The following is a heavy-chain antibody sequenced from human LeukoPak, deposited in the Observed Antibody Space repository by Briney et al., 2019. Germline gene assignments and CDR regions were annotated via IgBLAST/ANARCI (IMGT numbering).Heavy chain of an antibody. CDR1: GFTFSDAW. J-gene: IGHJ4*02. V-gene: IGHV3-15*01. CDR3: TTWSSQFDY. CDR2: IQSKTDGGTT. D-gene: IGHD6-6*01. Sequence: GGSLRLSCAASGFTFSDAWMTWVRQAPGKGLECVGFIQSKTDGGTTDSAAPVKGRFTVSRDDSKNTLYLQMDSLKTEDTAVYYCTTWSSQFDYWGQGTLVTVSS.